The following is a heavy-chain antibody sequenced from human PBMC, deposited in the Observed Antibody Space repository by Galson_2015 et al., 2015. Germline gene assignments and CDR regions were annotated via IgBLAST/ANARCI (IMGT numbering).Heavy chain of an antibody. J-gene: IGHJ4*02. D-gene: IGHD4-17*01. CDR3: ARAPLRDYADYLDY. V-gene: IGHV3-53*01. Sequence: SLRLSCAASGFTVATHYMSWVRQAPGKGLEWVSVIYSDGRSFYGDSVTGRFAISRDSSKDALYLQMNSLRAEDTALYYCARAPLRDYADYLDYWGQGALVTYSS. CDR1: GFTVATHY. CDR2: IYSDGRS.